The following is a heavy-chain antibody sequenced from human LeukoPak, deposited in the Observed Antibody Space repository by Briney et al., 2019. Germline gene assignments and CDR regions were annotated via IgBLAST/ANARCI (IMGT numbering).Heavy chain of an antibody. D-gene: IGHD4/OR15-4a*01. CDR3: ARQTIIYGDYSDY. CDR2: IKQGGSEI. J-gene: IGHJ4*02. Sequence: GGSLRLSCVASGFTFSGYWMSWVRQAPGKGLEWVADIKQGGSEIHYVDSVKGRFTISRDNAKNSLFLQMNSLRGEDTAVYYCARQTIIYGDYSDYWGQGTLVTVSS. V-gene: IGHV3-7*01. CDR1: GFTFSGYW.